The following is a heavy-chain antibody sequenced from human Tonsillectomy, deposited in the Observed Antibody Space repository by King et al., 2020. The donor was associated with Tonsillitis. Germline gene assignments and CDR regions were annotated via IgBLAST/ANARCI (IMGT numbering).Heavy chain of an antibody. V-gene: IGHV1-46*01. D-gene: IGHD1-26*01. CDR1: GYTFSNSY. J-gene: IGHJ4*02. Sequence: QLVQSGAEVKKPGASVKVSCKASGYTFSNSYMHWVRQAPGQGLEWMGIINPRGGSTTYAQKFQGRITMTRDTSTSTVHMELSSLRSEDTAVYYCALEVGGTDDYWGQGTLVTVSS. CDR3: ALEVGGTDDY. CDR2: INPRGGST.